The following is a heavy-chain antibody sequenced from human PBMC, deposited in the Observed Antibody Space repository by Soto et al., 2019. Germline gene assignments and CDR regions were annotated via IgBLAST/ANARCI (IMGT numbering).Heavy chain of an antibody. Sequence: QVQLQQWGAGLLKPSETLSLTCAVYGGSFSGYYWSWIRQPPGKGLEWIGEINHSGSTNYNPSLTSRVTISVDTSKNQFSLKLSSVTAADTAVYYCARGEYYDFWSGYYPNWFDPWGQGTLVTVSS. D-gene: IGHD3-3*01. CDR2: INHSGST. CDR3: ARGEYYDFWSGYYPNWFDP. J-gene: IGHJ5*02. V-gene: IGHV4-34*01. CDR1: GGSFSGYY.